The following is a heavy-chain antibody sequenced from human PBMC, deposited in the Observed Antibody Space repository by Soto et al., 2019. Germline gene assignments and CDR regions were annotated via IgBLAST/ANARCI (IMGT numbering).Heavy chain of an antibody. Sequence: GGSLRLSCAASGFTFSSYSMKWVRQAPGKGLEWVSYISSSSSTIYYVDSVKGRFTISRDNAKNSLYLQMNSLRAEDTAVYYCARAYCSGGSCKYYYYGMDVWGQGTTVTVSS. D-gene: IGHD2-15*01. CDR3: ARAYCSGGSCKYYYYGMDV. J-gene: IGHJ6*02. CDR1: GFTFSSYS. V-gene: IGHV3-48*01. CDR2: ISSSSSTI.